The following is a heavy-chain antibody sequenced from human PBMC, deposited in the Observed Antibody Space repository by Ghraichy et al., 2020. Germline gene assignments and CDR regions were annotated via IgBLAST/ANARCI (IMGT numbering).Heavy chain of an antibody. Sequence: GEYLNISCAASGFTFSTYGMHWVRQAPGKGLEWVAYIRNDGSNEYYADSVKGRLTISRDNSKNTLYLQMNSLRAEDTAVYFCAREGLGAEFYFHYWGQGTLVTVSS. V-gene: IGHV3-30*02. D-gene: IGHD1-26*01. CDR3: AREGLGAEFYFHY. CDR1: GFTFSTYG. CDR2: IRNDGSNE. J-gene: IGHJ4*02.